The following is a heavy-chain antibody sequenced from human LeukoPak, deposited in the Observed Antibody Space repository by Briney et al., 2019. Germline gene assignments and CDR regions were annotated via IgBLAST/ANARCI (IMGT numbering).Heavy chain of an antibody. V-gene: IGHV1-2*04. CDR3: ARDQQFNWFDP. CDR1: GYTFTGYY. Sequence: ASVKVSCKASGYTFTGYYMHWVRQAPGQGLEWMGWINPNSGGTNYAQKFQGWVTMTRDTSISTVYMELSRLRSDDTAVYYCARDQQFNWFDPWGQGTLVTVSS. CDR2: INPNSGGT. D-gene: IGHD4-11*01. J-gene: IGHJ5*02.